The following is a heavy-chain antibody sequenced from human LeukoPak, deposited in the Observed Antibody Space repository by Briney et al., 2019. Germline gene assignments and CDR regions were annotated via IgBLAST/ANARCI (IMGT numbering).Heavy chain of an antibody. CDR2: IYYSGST. CDR3: ARVSTIFGVVLGDAFDI. Sequence: PSETLSLTCTVSGGSISSRSYYWGWIRQPPGKGLEWIASIYYSGSTYYNPSLKSRVTISVDTSKNQFSLKLSSVTAADTAVYYCARVSTIFGVVLGDAFDIWGQGTMVTVSS. CDR1: GGSISSRSYY. D-gene: IGHD3-3*01. V-gene: IGHV4-39*01. J-gene: IGHJ3*02.